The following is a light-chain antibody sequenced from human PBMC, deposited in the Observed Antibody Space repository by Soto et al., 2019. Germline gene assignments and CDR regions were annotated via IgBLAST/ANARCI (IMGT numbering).Light chain of an antibody. CDR1: QSVLYSSNNKNY. CDR3: QQYYSTPFT. Sequence: DIVMTQSPDSLAVSLGERATINCKSSQSVLYSSNNKNYLTWYQQKPGQPPKLLIYWASTRESGVPDRFRGSGSGTDFTLTISRLQAEDVAVYYCQQYYSTPFTFGPGNKVEIK. CDR2: WAS. J-gene: IGKJ3*01. V-gene: IGKV4-1*01.